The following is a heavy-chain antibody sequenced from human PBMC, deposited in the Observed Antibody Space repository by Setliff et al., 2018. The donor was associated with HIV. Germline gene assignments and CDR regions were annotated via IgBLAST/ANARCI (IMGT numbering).Heavy chain of an antibody. V-gene: IGHV1-69*05. CDR1: GGTFSSYA. Sequence: SVKVSCRASGGTFSSYAISWVRQAPGQGLEWMGGIIPISGTVNYAQKFWGRVTITTHESTSTAYMELSSLRSEDTAVYYCARDFGGYCSSMSCPGLFDPWGQGTLVTVSS. CDR3: ARDFGGYCSSMSCPGLFDP. J-gene: IGHJ5*02. D-gene: IGHD2-2*01. CDR2: IIPISGTV.